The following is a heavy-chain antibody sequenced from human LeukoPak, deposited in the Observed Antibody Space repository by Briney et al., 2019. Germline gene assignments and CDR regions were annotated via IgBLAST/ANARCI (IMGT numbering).Heavy chain of an antibody. CDR1: GFTFSSCG. V-gene: IGHV3-48*04. CDR2: ISSSGSTI. Sequence: PGGSLRLSCAASGFTFSSCGMNWVRQAPGKGLEWVSYISSSGSTIYYADSVKGRFTISRDNAKNSLYLQMNSLRAEDSAVYYCARGAPYCSSTSCYRAYYYYYMDVWGKGTTVTVSS. D-gene: IGHD2-2*02. J-gene: IGHJ6*03. CDR3: ARGAPYCSSTSCYRAYYYYYMDV.